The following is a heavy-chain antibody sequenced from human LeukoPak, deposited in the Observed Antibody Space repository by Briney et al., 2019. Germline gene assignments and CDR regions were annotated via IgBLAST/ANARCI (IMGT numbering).Heavy chain of an antibody. CDR3: ARGPTTTLTYGMDV. Sequence: PSETLSLTCTVSGGSISSGGYYWSWIRQHPGKGLEWIGYIYYTGSTNYNPSFKSRVTISVDTSKNQFSLKLSSVTAADTAVYYCARGPTTTLTYGMDVWGQGTTVTVSS. CDR2: IYYTGST. D-gene: IGHD4-17*01. J-gene: IGHJ6*02. V-gene: IGHV4-61*08. CDR1: GGSISSGGYY.